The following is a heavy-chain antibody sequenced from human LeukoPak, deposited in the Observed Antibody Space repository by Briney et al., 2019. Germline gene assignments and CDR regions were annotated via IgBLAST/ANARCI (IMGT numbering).Heavy chain of an antibody. CDR3: AKDQSSGYYPDAFDI. V-gene: IGHV3-23*01. CDR1: GFTFNSYA. D-gene: IGHD3-22*01. J-gene: IGHJ3*02. Sequence: PGGSLRLSCAASGFTFNSYAMSWVRQAPGKGLEWVSAISGSGGSTYYADSVKGRFTISRDNSKNTLYLQMNSLRAEDTAVYYCAKDQSSGYYPDAFDIWGQGTIVTVSS. CDR2: ISGSGGST.